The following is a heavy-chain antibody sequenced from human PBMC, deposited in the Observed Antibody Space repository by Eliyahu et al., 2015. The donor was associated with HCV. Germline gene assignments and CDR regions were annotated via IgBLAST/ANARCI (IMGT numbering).Heavy chain of an antibody. CDR3: ASGRQLVGKFEF. CDR2: IQYSGST. J-gene: IGHJ4*02. V-gene: IGHV4-39*01. D-gene: IGHD6-6*01. Sequence: WIRQPPGKGLEWIGSIQYSGSTYYSPSLKSRVTISVDTSKNQFSLKLSSVTAADTAVYYCASGRQLVGKFEFWGQGTLVTVSS.